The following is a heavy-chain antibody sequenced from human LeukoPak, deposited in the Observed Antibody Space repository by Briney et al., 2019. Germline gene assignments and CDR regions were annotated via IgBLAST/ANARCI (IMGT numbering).Heavy chain of an antibody. D-gene: IGHD1-26*01. J-gene: IGHJ4*02. Sequence: GGSLRLSCAVSGFTFSDYYMSWIRQAPGKGLEWVSYIRSSGSTIYYADSVKGRFTISRDNSKNTLYLQMNSLRAEDTAVYYCAKDRPLVWEPFDYWGQGTLVTVSS. CDR3: AKDRPLVWEPFDY. CDR2: IRSSGSTI. CDR1: GFTFSDYY. V-gene: IGHV3-11*01.